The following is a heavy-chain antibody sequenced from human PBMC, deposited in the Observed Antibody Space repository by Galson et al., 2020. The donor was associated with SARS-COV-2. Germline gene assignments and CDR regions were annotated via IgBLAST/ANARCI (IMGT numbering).Heavy chain of an antibody. J-gene: IGHJ5*02. CDR2: ISGSGGST. Sequence: GESLKISCAASGFTFSSYAMSWVRQAPGKGLEWVSAISGSGGSTYYADSVKGRFTISRDNSKNTLYLQMNSLRAEDTAVYYCAKGPITVVTPVDWFDPWGQGTLVTVSS. V-gene: IGHV3-23*01. CDR3: AKGPITVVTPVDWFDP. D-gene: IGHD2-21*02. CDR1: GFTFSSYA.